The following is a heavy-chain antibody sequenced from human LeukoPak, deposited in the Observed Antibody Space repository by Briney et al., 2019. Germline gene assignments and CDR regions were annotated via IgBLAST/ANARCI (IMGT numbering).Heavy chain of an antibody. V-gene: IGHV1-46*01. CDR1: GYTFTRYY. CDR3: AREGQRHYFDY. Sequence: ASVKVSCKASGYTFTRYYLHWVRQAPGQGLEWMGIIDPSGDSTSYAQKFQGRVTMTRDTSTSTVYMELSSLRSEDTAVYNCAREGQRHYFDYWGQGTLVTVSS. J-gene: IGHJ4*02. CDR2: IDPSGDST.